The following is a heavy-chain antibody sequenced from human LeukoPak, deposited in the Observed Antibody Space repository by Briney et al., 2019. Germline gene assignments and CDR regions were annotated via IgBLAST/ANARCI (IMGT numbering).Heavy chain of an antibody. D-gene: IGHD3-10*01. CDR3: ARWVSLLWFGGPRGGYAFDI. V-gene: IGHV3-53*01. Sequence: GGSLRLSCVGSGFTFSSYGMSWVRQAPGKGLEWVSAIYSGGSPYYADTVKGRFTIPRDNPKNTLYLQMNSLSAEGTAVYYCARWVSLLWFGGPRGGYAFDIWGQGTMVTVSS. CDR1: GFTFSSYG. CDR2: IYSGGSP. J-gene: IGHJ3*02.